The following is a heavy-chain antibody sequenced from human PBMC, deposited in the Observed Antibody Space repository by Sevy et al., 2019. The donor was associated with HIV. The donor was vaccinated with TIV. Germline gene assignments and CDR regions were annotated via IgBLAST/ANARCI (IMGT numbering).Heavy chain of an antibody. Sequence: ASVKVSCKASGYTFTSYGISWVRQAPGQGLEWMGWISAYNGNTNYAQKLKGRVTMTTDTSTSTAYMELRSLRSDDTAVYYCARDTARGYYYGMDVWGQGTTVTVSS. CDR2: ISAYNGNT. CDR3: ARDTARGYYYGMDV. J-gene: IGHJ6*02. D-gene: IGHD3-10*01. CDR1: GYTFTSYG. V-gene: IGHV1-18*04.